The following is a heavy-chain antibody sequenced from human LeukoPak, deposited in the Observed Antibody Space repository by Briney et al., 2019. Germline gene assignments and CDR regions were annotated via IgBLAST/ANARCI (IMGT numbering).Heavy chain of an antibody. CDR1: GGSISDYY. Sequence: SETLSLTCTVSGGSISDYYWTWIRQPAGKGLEWLGRIFASGSTNYNPSLKSRVIISIDTSKNQFSLKLSSVTAADTAVYYCARGILKNNVLTGYYSAQHFDYWGQGTLVTVSS. CDR2: IFASGST. D-gene: IGHD3-9*01. J-gene: IGHJ4*02. V-gene: IGHV4-4*07. CDR3: ARGILKNNVLTGYYSAQHFDY.